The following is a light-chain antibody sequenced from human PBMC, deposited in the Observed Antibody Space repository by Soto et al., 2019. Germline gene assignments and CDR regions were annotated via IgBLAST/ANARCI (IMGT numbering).Light chain of an antibody. Sequence: EIVLTQSPATLSVSPVNRATLSCRASQSVNSDLAWYQQKPGQAPRLLIYGASTRATGTPTRFSGSGSGTEFTLTISSLQSEDFAVYFCQQYNNWPPYTFGQGTKVDIK. J-gene: IGKJ2*01. CDR2: GAS. V-gene: IGKV3-15*01. CDR1: QSVNSD. CDR3: QQYNNWPPYT.